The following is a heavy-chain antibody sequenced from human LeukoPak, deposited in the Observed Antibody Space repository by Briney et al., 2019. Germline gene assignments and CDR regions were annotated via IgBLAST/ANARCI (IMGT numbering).Heavy chain of an antibody. D-gene: IGHD1-1*01. Sequence: ASVRVSCKTSGYTFTNLDINWLRQAPGQGLEWMGWMSPNSGDTGYAQKFQGRVSMTRDIFKSTAYMELSSLRSEDTAIYYCASNPPNTGDFYYWGLGTLVTVSS. V-gene: IGHV1-8*01. CDR1: GYTFTNLD. CDR2: MSPNSGDT. CDR3: ASNPPNTGDFYY. J-gene: IGHJ4*02.